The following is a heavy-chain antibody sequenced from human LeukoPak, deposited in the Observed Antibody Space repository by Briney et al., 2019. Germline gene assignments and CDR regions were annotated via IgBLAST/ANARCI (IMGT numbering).Heavy chain of an antibody. V-gene: IGHV4-61*02. D-gene: IGHD1-26*01. CDR3: ARGSGSYFIGYYYYMDV. Sequence: SETLSLTCTVSGGSLSSGSYYWSWIRQPAGKGLEWIGRIYTSGSTNYNPSLKRRVTISVDTSKNQFSLKLSSVTAADTAVYYCARGSGSYFIGYYYYMDVWGKGTTVTVSS. J-gene: IGHJ6*03. CDR1: GGSLSSGSYY. CDR2: IYTSGST.